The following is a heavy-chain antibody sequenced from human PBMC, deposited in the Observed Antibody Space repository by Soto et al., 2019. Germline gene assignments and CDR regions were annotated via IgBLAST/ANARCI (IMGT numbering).Heavy chain of an antibody. V-gene: IGHV3-33*01. Sequence: QVQVLESGGGVVQPGRSLRLSCAASGFTFSSYGMHWVRQAPGKGLEWVALVWYDGSHQYYTDSVKGRFTISRDNSKNTLYLQMNSLRAEDTDVYYCERDIRRHATAGSEIDCWGHGTLVSVSS. J-gene: IGHJ4*01. D-gene: IGHD1-26*01. CDR1: GFTFSSYG. CDR2: VWYDGSHQ. CDR3: ERDIRRHATAGSEIDC.